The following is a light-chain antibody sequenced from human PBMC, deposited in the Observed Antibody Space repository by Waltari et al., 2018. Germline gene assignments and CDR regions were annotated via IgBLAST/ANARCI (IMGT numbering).Light chain of an antibody. Sequence: QSVLTQPPSVSGAPGQRVTISCTGSSSNIGAGHDVHWYQQLPRTAPKLLIYGNSNRPSGVPDRFSGSKSGASASLAIAGLQTEDEADYYCQSYDSSLSGSVVGGGTKLTVL. V-gene: IGLV1-40*01. CDR2: GNS. CDR1: SSNIGAGHD. CDR3: QSYDSSLSGSV. J-gene: IGLJ2*01.